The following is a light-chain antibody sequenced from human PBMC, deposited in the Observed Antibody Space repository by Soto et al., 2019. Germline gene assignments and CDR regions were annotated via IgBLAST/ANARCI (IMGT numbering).Light chain of an antibody. V-gene: IGKV1-39*01. J-gene: IGKJ5*01. CDR2: AAS. CDR1: QSISSY. CDR3: QPSYSTSIT. Sequence: DIQMTQPPSSLSASVGDRVTITCRASQSISSYLNWYQQKPGKAPKLLIYAASSLQSGVPSRFSGSGSGTDFTLTISSLQREDFATYYCQPSYSTSITFGQGTRLEIK.